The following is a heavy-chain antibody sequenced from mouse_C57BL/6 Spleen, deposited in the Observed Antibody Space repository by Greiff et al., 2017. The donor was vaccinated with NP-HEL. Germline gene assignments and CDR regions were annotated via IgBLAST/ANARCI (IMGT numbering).Heavy chain of an antibody. Sequence: EVQLQQSGAELVRPGASVKLSCTASGFNIKDDYMHWVKQRPEQGLEWIGWIDPENGDTEYASKFQGKATITADTSSNTAYLQLSSLTSEDTAVYYCTTDDGYLGFAYWGQGTLVTVSA. CDR2: IDPENGDT. V-gene: IGHV14-4*01. CDR1: GFNIKDDY. J-gene: IGHJ3*01. D-gene: IGHD2-3*01. CDR3: TTDDGYLGFAY.